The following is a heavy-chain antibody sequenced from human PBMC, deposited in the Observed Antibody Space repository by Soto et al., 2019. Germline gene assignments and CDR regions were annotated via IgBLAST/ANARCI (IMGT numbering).Heavy chain of an antibody. CDR2: MNPNSGST. CDR3: ARETSITMVRGVIGWFDP. D-gene: IGHD3-10*01. CDR1: GYTFTSYG. J-gene: IGHJ5*02. Sequence: GASVKVSCKASGYTFTSYGISWVRQAPGQGLEWMGWMNPNSGSTGYAQKFQGRVTMTRNTSISTAYMELSSLRSEDTAVYYCARETSITMVRGVIGWFDPWGQGTLVTVSS. V-gene: IGHV1-8*02.